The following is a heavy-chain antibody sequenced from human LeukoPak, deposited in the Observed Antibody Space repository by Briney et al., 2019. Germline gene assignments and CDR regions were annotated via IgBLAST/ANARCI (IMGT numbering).Heavy chain of an antibody. CDR2: ISASGDFT. J-gene: IGHJ4*02. D-gene: IGHD1-26*01. Sequence: PGGSLRLSCAASGFTFSSYAMSWVRQAPGKRLEWVSAISASGDFTYYADSVKGRLTISRDFFRNTLYLQMNSLRAEDTAVYYCAKSPKVGPTGVFDDWGRGTLVAVAS. CDR3: AKSPKVGPTGVFDD. V-gene: IGHV3-23*01. CDR1: GFTFSSYA.